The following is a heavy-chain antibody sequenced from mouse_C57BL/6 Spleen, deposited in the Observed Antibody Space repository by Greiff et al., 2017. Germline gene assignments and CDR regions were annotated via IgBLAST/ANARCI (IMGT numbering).Heavy chain of an antibody. CDR2: INPSSGYT. D-gene: IGHD1-1*01. CDR1: GYTFTSYT. J-gene: IGHJ1*03. CDR3: ARGPYYGSSHWYFDV. V-gene: IGHV1-4*01. Sequence: VQLQQSGAELARPGASVKMSCKASGYTFTSYTMHWVKQRPGQGLEWIGYINPSSGYTKYNQKFKDKATLTADKSSSTAYMQLSSLTSEDSAVYYCARGPYYGSSHWYFDVWGTGTTVTVSS.